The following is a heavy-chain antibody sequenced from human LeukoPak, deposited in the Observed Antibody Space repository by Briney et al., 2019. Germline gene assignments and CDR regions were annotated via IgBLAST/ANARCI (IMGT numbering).Heavy chain of an antibody. CDR3: AREGTSSGWTDRHFDY. CDR1: GYTFTSYG. V-gene: IGHV1-69*04. CDR2: IIPIFGIA. D-gene: IGHD6-19*01. Sequence: SVKVSCKASGYTFTSYGISWVRQAPGQGLEWMGRIIPIFGIANYAQKFQGRVTTTADKSTSTAYMELSSLRSEDTAVYYCAREGTSSGWTDRHFDYWGQGTLVTVSS. J-gene: IGHJ4*02.